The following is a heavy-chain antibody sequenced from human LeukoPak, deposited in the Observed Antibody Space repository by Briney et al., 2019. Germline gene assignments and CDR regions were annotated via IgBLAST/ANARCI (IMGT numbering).Heavy chain of an antibody. CDR3: ARDLNDYVWGSYRSNWFDP. CDR1: GGTFSSYA. Sequence: ASVKVSCKASGGTFSSYAISWVRQAPGQGLEWMGGIIPILGIANYAQKSQGRVTITADKSTSTAYMELSSLRSEDTAVYYCARDLNDYVWGSYRSNWFDPWGQGTLVTVSS. D-gene: IGHD3-16*02. CDR2: IIPILGIA. V-gene: IGHV1-69*10. J-gene: IGHJ5*02.